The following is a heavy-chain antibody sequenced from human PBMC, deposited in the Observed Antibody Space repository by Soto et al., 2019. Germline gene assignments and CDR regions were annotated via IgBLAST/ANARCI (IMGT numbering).Heavy chain of an antibody. Sequence: PGGSLRLSCAASGFTFNNYWMHWVRQVPGKGLVWVSRINPDGSSTNYADSVKGRFTISRDNAKNTLYLQMNSLRADDTAVYYCASSKDQAYWGQGTLVTVSS. CDR3: ASSKDQAY. D-gene: IGHD2-2*01. CDR2: INPDGSST. CDR1: GFTFNNYW. J-gene: IGHJ4*02. V-gene: IGHV3-74*01.